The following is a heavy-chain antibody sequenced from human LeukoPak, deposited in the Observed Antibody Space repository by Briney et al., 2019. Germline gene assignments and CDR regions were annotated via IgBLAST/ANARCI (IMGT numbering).Heavy chain of an antibody. CDR2: INHSGST. J-gene: IGHJ4*02. V-gene: IGHV4-38-2*02. Sequence: PSETLSLTCTVSGYSISSGYYWSWIRQPPGKGLEWIGEINHSGSTNYNPSLKSRVTISVDTSKNQFSLKLSSVTAADTAVYYCAREYSSGWAFDYWGQGTLVTVSS. CDR1: GYSISSGYY. D-gene: IGHD6-19*01. CDR3: AREYSSGWAFDY.